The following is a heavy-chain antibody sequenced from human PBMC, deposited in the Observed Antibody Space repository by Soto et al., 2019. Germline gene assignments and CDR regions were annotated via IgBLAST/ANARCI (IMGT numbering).Heavy chain of an antibody. CDR2: IYWDDDK. V-gene: IGHV2-5*02. Sequence: SGPTLVKPTQTLTLTCTFSGFSLSTSGVGVGWIRQPPGKALEWLALIYWDDDKRYSPSLKSRLTITKDTSKNQVVLTMTNLDPVDTATYYCAHSPVLRLRRLAPANPSPGRVSAPTYYYYYMDVWGKGTTVTVSS. J-gene: IGHJ6*03. CDR1: GFSLSTSGVG. D-gene: IGHD4-17*01. CDR3: AHSPVLRLRRLAPANPSPGRVSAPTYYYYYMDV.